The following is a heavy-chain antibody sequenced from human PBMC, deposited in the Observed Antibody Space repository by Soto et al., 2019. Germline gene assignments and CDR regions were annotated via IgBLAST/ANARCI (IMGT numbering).Heavy chain of an antibody. Sequence: EVQLVESGGGLVKPGGSLRLSCEASGFTFRSYSMNWVRQAPGKGLEWVSSISTTSSYIYYGDSVKGRFTISRDNAKNSQFLQMNSLRAEDTAIYYCAREGDDYGDYKRAFDIWGQGTTVTVSS. CDR3: AREGDDYGDYKRAFDI. V-gene: IGHV3-21*01. CDR2: ISTTSSYI. CDR1: GFTFRSYS. D-gene: IGHD4-17*01. J-gene: IGHJ3*02.